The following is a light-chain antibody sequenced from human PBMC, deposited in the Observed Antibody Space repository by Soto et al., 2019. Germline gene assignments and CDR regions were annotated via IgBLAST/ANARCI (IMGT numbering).Light chain of an antibody. CDR3: QSYDSSLSNSVV. CDR2: GNS. Sequence: QSVLTQPPSVSGAPGQRVTISCTGSSSNIGAGYDVDWYQHLPRTAPKLLIYGNSIRPSGVPDRFSASRSGTSASLAITGLQAEDEAHYYCQSYDSSLSNSVVFGGGTKVTVL. V-gene: IGLV1-40*01. CDR1: SSNIGAGYD. J-gene: IGLJ2*01.